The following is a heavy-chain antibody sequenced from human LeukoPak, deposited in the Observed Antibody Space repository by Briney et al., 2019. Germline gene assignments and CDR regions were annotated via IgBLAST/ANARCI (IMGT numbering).Heavy chain of an antibody. J-gene: IGHJ6*02. D-gene: IGHD2-15*01. CDR1: GGSISSYY. Sequence: SETLSLTCTVSGGSISSYYWSWIRQPAGKGLEWIGRIYTSGSTNYNPSLKSRVTMSVDTSKNQFSLKLSSVTAADTAVYYCVRVGGYCSGGSCYYYYGMDVWGQGTTVTVSS. CDR3: VRVGGYCSGGSCYYYYGMDV. CDR2: IYTSGST. V-gene: IGHV4-4*07.